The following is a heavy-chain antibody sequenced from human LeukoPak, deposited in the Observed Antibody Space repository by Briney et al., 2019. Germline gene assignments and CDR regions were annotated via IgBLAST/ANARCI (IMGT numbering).Heavy chain of an antibody. CDR3: ATAGSPGIVGATTLYAFDI. D-gene: IGHD1-26*01. CDR2: IYSGGST. CDR1: GFTVSSNY. Sequence: PGGSLRLSCAASGFTVSSNYMSWVRQAPGKGLEWVSVIYSGGSTYYADSVKGRFTISRDNSKNTLYLQMNSLRAEDTAVYYCATAGSPGIVGATTLYAFDIWGQGTMVTVSS. V-gene: IGHV3-53*01. J-gene: IGHJ3*02.